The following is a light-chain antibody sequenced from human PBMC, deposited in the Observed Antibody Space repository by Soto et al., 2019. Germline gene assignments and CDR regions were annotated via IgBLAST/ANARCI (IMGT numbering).Light chain of an antibody. CDR2: EVS. Sequence: QSALTQPASVSGSPGQSITISCTGTSSDVGAYNYVSWYQQQPGKAPNLMIYEVSNRPSGVSNRFSGSKSGNTASLTISGLQAEDEADYYCSSYTTYSTYVFGTGTKLTVL. J-gene: IGLJ1*01. CDR3: SSYTTYSTYV. CDR1: SSDVGAYNY. V-gene: IGLV2-14*01.